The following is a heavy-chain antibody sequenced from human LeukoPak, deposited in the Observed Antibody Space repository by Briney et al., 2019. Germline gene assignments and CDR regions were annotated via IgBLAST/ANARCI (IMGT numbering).Heavy chain of an antibody. D-gene: IGHD3-22*01. CDR1: GGSFSGYY. CDR3: AQTPGGGYYYGRDY. V-gene: IGHV4-34*01. Sequence: SETLSLTCAVYGGSFSGYYWSWIRQPPGKGLEWIEEINHSGSTNYNPSLKSRVTISVDTSKNQFSLKLSSVTAADTAVYYCAQTPGGGYYYGRDYWGQGTLVTVSS. CDR2: INHSGST. J-gene: IGHJ4*02.